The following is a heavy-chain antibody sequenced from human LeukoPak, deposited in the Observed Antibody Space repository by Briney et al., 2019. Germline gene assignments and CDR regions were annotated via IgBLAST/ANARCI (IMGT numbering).Heavy chain of an antibody. Sequence: SVKVSCKASGGTFSSYAISWVRQAPGQGLEWMGGIIPISGTTNYAQKFQGRVTITADKSTSTAYMELSSLRSEDTAVYYCATLCCGSYYMDVWGKGTTVTISS. CDR2: IIPISGTT. J-gene: IGHJ6*03. CDR1: GGTFSSYA. CDR3: ATLCCGSYYMDV. D-gene: IGHD2-15*01. V-gene: IGHV1-69*06.